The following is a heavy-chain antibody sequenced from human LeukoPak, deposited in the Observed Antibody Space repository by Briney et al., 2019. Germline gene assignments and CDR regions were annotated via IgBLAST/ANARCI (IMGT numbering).Heavy chain of an antibody. CDR2: IYSGGGT. CDR3: ARRKTNGWSIDY. J-gene: IGHJ4*02. V-gene: IGHV3-53*01. Sequence: PGGSLRLSCAASGFTVSSNYMSWVRQSPGKGLEWVSIIYSGGGTFYADSVKGRFTISRDNSKNTVYLQMNSLRAEDTAVYYCARRKTNGWSIDYCGQGTLVTVSS. CDR1: GFTVSSNY. D-gene: IGHD2-8*01.